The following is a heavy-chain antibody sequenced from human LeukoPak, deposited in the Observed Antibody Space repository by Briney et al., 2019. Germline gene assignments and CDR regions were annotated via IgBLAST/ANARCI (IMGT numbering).Heavy chain of an antibody. V-gene: IGHV3-33*01. CDR1: GFTFSSYG. Sequence: GGSLRLSCAASGFTFSSYGMHWVRQAPGKGLEWVAVIWYDGSNKYYADSVKGRFTISRDNSKNTPYLQMNSLRAEDTAVYYCARERAGPYYYGMDVWGQGTTVTVSS. CDR2: IWYDGSNK. J-gene: IGHJ6*02. CDR3: ARERAGPYYYGMDV.